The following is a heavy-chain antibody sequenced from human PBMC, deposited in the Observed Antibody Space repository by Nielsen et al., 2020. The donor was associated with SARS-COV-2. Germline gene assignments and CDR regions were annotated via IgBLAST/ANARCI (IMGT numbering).Heavy chain of an antibody. V-gene: IGHV4-34*01. CDR1: GGSFSGYY. Sequence: SETLSLTCAVYGGSFSGYYWSWIRQPPGKGLEWIGEINHSGSTNYNPSLKSRVTISVGTSKNQFSLKLSSVTAADTAVYYCARGPEGWYFDLWGRGTLVTVSS. CDR2: INHSGST. D-gene: IGHD1-14*01. J-gene: IGHJ2*01. CDR3: ARGPEGWYFDL.